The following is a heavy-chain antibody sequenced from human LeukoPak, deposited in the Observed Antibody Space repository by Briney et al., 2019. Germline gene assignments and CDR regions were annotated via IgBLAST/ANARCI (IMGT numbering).Heavy chain of an antibody. CDR2: ISGSGGST. CDR3: AKDRRYCSGGSCSALDI. Sequence: GGSLRLSCAASGFTFSSYAMSWVRQAPGKGLEWVSAISGSGGSTYYADSVKGRFTISRDNSKNTLYLQMNSLRAEDTAVYYCAKDRRYCSGGSCSALDIWGQGTMVTVSS. J-gene: IGHJ3*02. D-gene: IGHD2-15*01. V-gene: IGHV3-23*01. CDR1: GFTFSSYA.